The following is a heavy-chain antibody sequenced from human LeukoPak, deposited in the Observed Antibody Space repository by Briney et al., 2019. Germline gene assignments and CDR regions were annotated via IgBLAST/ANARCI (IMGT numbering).Heavy chain of an antibody. D-gene: IGHD6-13*01. CDR2: IRYGESAT. V-gene: IGHV3-30*02. Sequence: PGGSLRLSCVASGLIFSTCGMHWVRQAPGKGLEWLTHIRYGESATYYADSVKGRFTISRENSKNTLYLQMNSLRGEDTAVYYCAKQMMERQQYYYMDVWGKGTSVTASS. J-gene: IGHJ6*03. CDR1: GLIFSTCG. CDR3: AKQMMERQQYYYMDV.